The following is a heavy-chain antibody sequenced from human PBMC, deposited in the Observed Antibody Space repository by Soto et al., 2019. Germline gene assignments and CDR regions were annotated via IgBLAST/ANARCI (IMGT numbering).Heavy chain of an antibody. D-gene: IGHD3-10*01. Sequence: SVTVSCKASVGTFSSYTISWVRQAPGQGLEWMGRIIPILGIANYAQKFQGRVTITADKSTSTAYMELSSLRSEDTAVYYCASYYYGSGSSFDYWGQGTLVTVSS. V-gene: IGHV1-69*02. CDR3: ASYYYGSGSSFDY. CDR2: IIPILGIA. J-gene: IGHJ4*02. CDR1: VGTFSSYT.